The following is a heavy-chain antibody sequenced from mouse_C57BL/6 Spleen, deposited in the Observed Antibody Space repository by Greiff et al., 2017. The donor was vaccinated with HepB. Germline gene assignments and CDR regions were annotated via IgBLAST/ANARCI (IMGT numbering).Heavy chain of an antibody. CDR3: ARNYYGTSYAMDY. D-gene: IGHD1-1*01. CDR1: GFSLTSYA. Sequence: VMLVESGPGLVAPSQSLSITCTVSGFSLTSYAISWVRQPPGKGLELLGVIWTGGGTNYTSDLKSRLSISKDKAKSQVFLKMNTLQTDDTARYYCARNYYGTSYAMDYWGQGTSGTVSS. J-gene: IGHJ4*01. CDR2: IWTGGGT. V-gene: IGHV2-9-1*01.